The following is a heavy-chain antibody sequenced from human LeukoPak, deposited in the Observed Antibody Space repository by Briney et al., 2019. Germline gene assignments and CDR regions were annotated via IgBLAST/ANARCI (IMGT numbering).Heavy chain of an antibody. J-gene: IGHJ4*02. CDR2: IIPILGIA. V-gene: IGHV1-69*04. Sequence: GASVKVSCKASGGTFSSYAISWVRQAPGQGLEWMGRIIPILGIANYAQKFQGRVTITADKSTSTAYMELSSLRSEDTAVYYCARDLRYYYDSSGYYAFDYWGQGTLVTVSS. D-gene: IGHD3-22*01. CDR3: ARDLRYYYDSSGYYAFDY. CDR1: GGTFSSYA.